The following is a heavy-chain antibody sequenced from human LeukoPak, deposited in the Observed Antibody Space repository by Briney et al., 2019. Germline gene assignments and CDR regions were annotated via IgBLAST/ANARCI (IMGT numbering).Heavy chain of an antibody. CDR3: ARATYDFWSGYPE. J-gene: IGHJ4*02. Sequence: SETLSLTCAVYGGSFSGYYWNWIRQPPGKGLEWLGEVNHSGSTNYNPSLKSRVTISVDTSKNQFSLKLSSVTAADTAVYYCARATYDFWSGYPEWGQGTLVTVSS. D-gene: IGHD3-3*01. CDR2: VNHSGST. V-gene: IGHV4-34*01. CDR1: GGSFSGYY.